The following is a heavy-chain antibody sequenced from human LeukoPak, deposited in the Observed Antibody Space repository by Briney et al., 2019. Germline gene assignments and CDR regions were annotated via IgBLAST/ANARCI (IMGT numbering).Heavy chain of an antibody. D-gene: IGHD3-16*02. J-gene: IGHJ4*02. CDR3: ARSEITFGGVIVMGSFDY. V-gene: IGHV4-30-2*01. Sequence: PSQTLSLTCAVSGGSISSGGYSWSWIRQPPGKGLEWTGYIYHSGSTYYNPSLKSRVTISVDRSKNQFSLKLSSVTAADTAVYYCARSEITFGGVIVMGSFDYWGQGTLVTVSS. CDR1: GGSISSGGYS. CDR2: IYHSGST.